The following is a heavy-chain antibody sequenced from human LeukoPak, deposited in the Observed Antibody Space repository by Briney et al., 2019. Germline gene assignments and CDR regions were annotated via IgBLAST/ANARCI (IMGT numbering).Heavy chain of an antibody. Sequence: GASVKVFCKASGYTFTSYAMNWVRQAPGQGLEWMGWINPNTGNPTYAQGLTGRFVFSLDTSVSTTYLQISSLKAEDTAVYYCARAYQRLGGLSFPDQWGQGTLVSVSS. J-gene: IGHJ5*02. CDR1: GYTFTSYA. V-gene: IGHV7-4-1*02. CDR3: ARAYQRLGGLSFPDQ. CDR2: INPNTGNP. D-gene: IGHD3-16*02.